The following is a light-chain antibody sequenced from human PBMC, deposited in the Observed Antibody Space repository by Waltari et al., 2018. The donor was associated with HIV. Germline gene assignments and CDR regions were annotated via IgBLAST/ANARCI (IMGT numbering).Light chain of an antibody. Sequence: EIVLTHSPATLSLSPGERATLYCSTSQNMNRLISWYQQKPRQAPRLLIYDASNSATGVPARVSGRESGTECTLNSSSRGPEDSAIYGCHQRGSGPVNFGGGTEVEIK. V-gene: IGKV3-11*01. CDR3: HQRGSGPVN. J-gene: IGKJ4*01. CDR1: QNMNRL. CDR2: DAS.